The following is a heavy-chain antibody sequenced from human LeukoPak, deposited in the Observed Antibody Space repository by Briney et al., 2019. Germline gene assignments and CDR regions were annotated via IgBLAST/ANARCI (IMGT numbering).Heavy chain of an antibody. CDR1: GFTFSSYA. CDR3: AKQSGDYYYYYGLDV. V-gene: IGHV3-23*01. Sequence: GGSLRLSCAASGFTFSSYAMSWVRQAPGKGLEWVSAISGSGGSTYYADSVKGRFTISRDNSKNTLYLQMNSLRAEDTAVYYCAKQSGDYYYYYGLDVWGQGTTVTVSS. CDR2: ISGSGGST. J-gene: IGHJ6*02. D-gene: IGHD3-3*01.